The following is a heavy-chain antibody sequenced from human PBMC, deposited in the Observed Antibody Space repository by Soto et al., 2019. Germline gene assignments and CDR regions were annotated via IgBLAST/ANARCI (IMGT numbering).Heavy chain of an antibody. J-gene: IGHJ6*02. Sequence: PGGSLRLSCAAPGFTFSSYEMNWVRQAPGKGLEWVSYISSSGSTIYYADSVKGRFTISRDNAKNSLYLQMNSLRAEDTAVYYCARVSGYRGYCSGGSCYSDYYYYGMDVWGQGTTVTVSS. CDR1: GFTFSSYE. CDR2: ISSSGSTI. V-gene: IGHV3-48*03. D-gene: IGHD2-15*01. CDR3: ARVSGYRGYCSGGSCYSDYYYYGMDV.